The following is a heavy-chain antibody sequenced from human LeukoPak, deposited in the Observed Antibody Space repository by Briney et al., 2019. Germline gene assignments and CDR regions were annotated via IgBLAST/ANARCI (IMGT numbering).Heavy chain of an antibody. V-gene: IGHV3-7*01. CDR1: GFIFSSSW. J-gene: IGHJ4*02. CDR2: IDQPGSQH. CDR3: ARGLGRGTADY. Sequence: TGGSLRLSCAASGFIFSSSWMIWVRQAPGKGLEWGANIDQPGSQHYSVESVRGRFTISRDNAKNSLFLQLNSLRVEDTAVYYCARGLGRGTADYWGQGTLVTVSS. D-gene: IGHD3-10*01.